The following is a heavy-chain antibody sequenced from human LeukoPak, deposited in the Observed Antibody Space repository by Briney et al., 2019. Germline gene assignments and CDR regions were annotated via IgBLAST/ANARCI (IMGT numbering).Heavy chain of an antibody. D-gene: IGHD3-10*01. CDR3: AGGPSFGEFLF. Sequence: SGTLSLSPAVPGGSTTAYYGCWIRQTPGAGVEWIWRVYYSDSVNYNPPIQSRLTLSMDTSKSQFSLRLISVTAADTAVYYCAGGPSFGEFLFWGQGALVSVS. CDR1: GGSTTAYY. J-gene: IGHJ4*02. V-gene: IGHV4-59*08. CDR2: VYYSDSV.